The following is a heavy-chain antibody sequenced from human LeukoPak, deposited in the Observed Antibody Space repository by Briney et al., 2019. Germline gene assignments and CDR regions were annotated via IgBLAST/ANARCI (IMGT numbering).Heavy chain of an antibody. V-gene: IGHV4-34*01. D-gene: IGHD6-19*01. J-gene: IGHJ3*02. CDR3: ARHGIAVAGPRQNAAFDI. CDR2: ITHSEST. CDR1: DGSFRDYY. Sequence: PSETLSLTCAVYDGSFRDYYWSWLRQPPGKGQEWIGKITHSESTYYNPSLRSRVSISVDTSMNQFSLNLNSVTAADMAVYYCARHGIAVAGPRQNAAFDIWGQGTKVTVSS.